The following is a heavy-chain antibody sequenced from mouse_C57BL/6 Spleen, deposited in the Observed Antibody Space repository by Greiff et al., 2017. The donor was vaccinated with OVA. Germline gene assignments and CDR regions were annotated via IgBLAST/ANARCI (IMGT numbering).Heavy chain of an antibody. CDR1: GYTFTSYW. CDR2: IDPSDSYT. V-gene: IGHV1-50*01. CDR3: ARSPRDYFDY. Sequence: QVQLQQPGAELVKPGASVKLSCKASGYTFTSYWMHWVKQRPGQGLEWIGEIDPSDSYTNYNQTFKGKATLTVDKSSSTAYMQLSSLTSEDSAVYYCARSPRDYFDYWGQGTTLTVSS. J-gene: IGHJ2*01.